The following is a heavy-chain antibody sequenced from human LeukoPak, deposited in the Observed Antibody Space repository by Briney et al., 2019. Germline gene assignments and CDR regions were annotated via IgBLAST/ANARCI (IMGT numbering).Heavy chain of an antibody. CDR1: GFTFSSYV. V-gene: IGHV3-23*01. D-gene: IGHD6-19*01. J-gene: IGHJ4*02. CDR3: AKRGPAGAGKSPDYFDY. Sequence: GGSLRLSCAASGFTFSSYVMSWIRQAPGKGLEWVSAIIGSGDRTYYADSVKGRFTISRDNSKNTVYLQMNSLRAEDTAVYYCAKRGPAGAGKSPDYFDYWGQGTLVTVSS. CDR2: IIGSGDRT.